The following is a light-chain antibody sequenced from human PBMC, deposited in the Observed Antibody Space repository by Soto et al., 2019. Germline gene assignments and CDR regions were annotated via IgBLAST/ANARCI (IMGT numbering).Light chain of an antibody. CDR2: LEGGGRY. Sequence: QAVVTQSSSASASLGSSVKLTCTLRSGHSSYIIAWHQQQPGKAHRYLMKLEGGGRYSKGSGVPDRFSCSSSGADRYLTISNIQCEDVADYYCETWDSSILVFCGGTKVTVL. CDR3: ETWDSSILV. V-gene: IGLV4-60*02. CDR1: SGHSSYI. J-gene: IGLJ2*01.